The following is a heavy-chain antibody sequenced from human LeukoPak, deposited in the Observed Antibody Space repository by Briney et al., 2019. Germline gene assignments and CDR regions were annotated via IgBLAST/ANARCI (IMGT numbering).Heavy chain of an antibody. CDR1: GFTFSGSA. J-gene: IGHJ3*02. CDR2: ISSSGSTI. Sequence: GGSLRLSCAASGFTFSGSAMHWVRQAPGKGLEWVSYISSSGSTIYYADSVKGRFTISRDNAKNSLYLQMNSLRAEDTAVYYCARAKRNGFDIWGQGTMVTVSS. V-gene: IGHV3-48*01. CDR3: ARAKRNGFDI.